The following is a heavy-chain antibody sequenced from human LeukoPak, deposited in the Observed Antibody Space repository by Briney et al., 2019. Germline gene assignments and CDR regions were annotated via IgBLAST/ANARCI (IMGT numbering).Heavy chain of an antibody. CDR2: IYHSGST. J-gene: IGHJ4*02. D-gene: IGHD4-23*01. CDR1: GGSISGGGYY. Sequence: SETLSLTCTVSGGSISGGGYYWSWIRQPPGKGLEWIGFIYHSGSTYYNPSLKSRVTISIARSKNQLSLQLSSVTAADSAVYFCARVGDFRGEWGLPVGGNLPFDYWGQGTLVTVSS. CDR3: ARVGDFRGEWGLPVGGNLPFDY. V-gene: IGHV4-30-2*01.